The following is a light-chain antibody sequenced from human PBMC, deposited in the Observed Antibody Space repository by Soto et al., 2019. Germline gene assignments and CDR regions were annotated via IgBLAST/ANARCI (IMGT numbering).Light chain of an antibody. Sequence: IQLTQSPSSLSASVGDRVTITCRASQDIAIYLAWYQQKPGEAPKLLIYAASTLYGGVPSRFLGSGSGTDFALTLTSLQAEDFATYYCQQLRMYPSTFGGGTKVEIK. CDR1: QDIAIY. J-gene: IGKJ4*01. V-gene: IGKV1-9*01. CDR3: QQLRMYPST. CDR2: AAS.